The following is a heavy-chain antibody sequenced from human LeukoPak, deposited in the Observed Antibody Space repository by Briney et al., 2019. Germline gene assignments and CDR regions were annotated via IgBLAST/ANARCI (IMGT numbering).Heavy chain of an antibody. Sequence: GGSLRLSCAASGFTFSNAWMSWVRQAPGKGLEWVGRIKSKTDGGTTDYAAPVKGRFTISRDDSKNTLYLQMNSLKTEDTAVYYCTTGRPGAYYFDYWGQGTLVTVSS. CDR3: TTGRPGAYYFDY. J-gene: IGHJ4*02. D-gene: IGHD1-14*01. CDR2: IKSKTDGGTT. V-gene: IGHV3-15*01. CDR1: GFTFSNAW.